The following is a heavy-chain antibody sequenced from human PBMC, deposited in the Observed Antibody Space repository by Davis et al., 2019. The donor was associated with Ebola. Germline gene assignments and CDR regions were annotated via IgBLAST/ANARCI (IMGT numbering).Heavy chain of an antibody. V-gene: IGHV3-74*01. CDR1: GFTFSSYW. CDR3: ARGPKDRSAIFENWYFDL. J-gene: IGHJ2*01. CDR2: INSDGSST. Sequence: HTGGSLRLSCAASGFTFSSYWMHWVRQAPGKGLVWVSRINSDGSSTSYADSVKGRFTISRDNAKKSLYLQMNSLRAGDTAVYYCARGPKDRSAIFENWYFDLWGHGTLVTVSS. D-gene: IGHD3-3*01.